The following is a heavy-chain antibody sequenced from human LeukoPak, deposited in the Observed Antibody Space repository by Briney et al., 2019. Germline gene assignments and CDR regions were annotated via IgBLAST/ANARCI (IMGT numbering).Heavy chain of an antibody. D-gene: IGHD3-10*01. CDR2: IYYSGTT. J-gene: IGHJ3*02. Sequence: SETLSLTCTFSSGSISSYYWNWVRQPPGKGLEWIGYIYYSGTTNYNPSLKSRVTISVDTSKNQLSLKLNSVTAADTAVYYCARWSFGSGSYGFDIWGQGARVTVSS. V-gene: IGHV4-59*08. CDR1: SGSISSYY. CDR3: ARWSFGSGSYGFDI.